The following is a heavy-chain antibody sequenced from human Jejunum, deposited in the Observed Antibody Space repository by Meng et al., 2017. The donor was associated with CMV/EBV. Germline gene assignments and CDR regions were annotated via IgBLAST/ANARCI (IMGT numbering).Heavy chain of an antibody. CDR1: GFPFSSSA. V-gene: IGHV3-23*01. CDR2: ISYSGGST. Sequence: MLSCAASGFPFSSSAMTWVRQAPGKGLEWVSAISYSGGSTYYADSVKGRFTISRDNSKNTLYLQMNSLTAEDTAVYYCANSPRDYWGQGTLVTVSS. CDR3: ANSPRDY. J-gene: IGHJ4*02.